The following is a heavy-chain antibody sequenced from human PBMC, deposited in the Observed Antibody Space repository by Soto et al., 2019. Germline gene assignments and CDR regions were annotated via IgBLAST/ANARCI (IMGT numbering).Heavy chain of an antibody. J-gene: IGHJ4*02. CDR3: ARARLVLRDGGVDS. CDR2: IYYSGST. V-gene: IGHV4-30-4*01. Sequence: SETLSLTCTFSGDSISTGDYYCSWIGQPPGKGLEWVGSIYYSGSTTYSPSLKGRVTISVDTAKNQFSLKFNSVTAADTAVYYCARARLVLRDGGVDSGGQGNLVTVYS. CDR1: GDSISTGDYY. D-gene: IGHD2-8*02.